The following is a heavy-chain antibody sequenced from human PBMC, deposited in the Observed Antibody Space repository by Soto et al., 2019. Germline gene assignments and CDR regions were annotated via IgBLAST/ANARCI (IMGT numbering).Heavy chain of an antibody. Sequence: EVQLLESGGALVQPGGSLRLSCAASGFTFSSYAMSWVRQAPGKGLEWVSAISSSGGGTYYADSVKGRFTISRDNSKNPLYLQMNSLRAEDTAIYYCAKDRNKWLRFDLGYWGQGTLVTVSS. CDR3: AKDRNKWLRFDLGY. J-gene: IGHJ4*02. V-gene: IGHV3-23*01. D-gene: IGHD5-12*01. CDR2: ISSSGGGT. CDR1: GFTFSSYA.